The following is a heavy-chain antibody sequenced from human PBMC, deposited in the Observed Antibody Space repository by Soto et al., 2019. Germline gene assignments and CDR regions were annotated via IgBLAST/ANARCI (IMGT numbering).Heavy chain of an antibody. CDR1: GYSFATYW. V-gene: IGHV5-10-1*01. J-gene: IGHJ6*02. Sequence: PGESLKISCEGSGYSFATYWISWVRQMPGKGLEWMGRIDPSDSSTNYSPSFQGHVTISVDKSISTAYLQWSSLKASDTAMYYCARLHNSGMDVWGQGTTVTVSS. CDR3: ARLHNSGMDV. CDR2: IDPSDSST.